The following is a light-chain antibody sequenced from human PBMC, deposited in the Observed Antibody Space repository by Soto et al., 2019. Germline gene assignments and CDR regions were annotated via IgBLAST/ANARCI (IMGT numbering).Light chain of an antibody. V-gene: IGKV3-20*01. J-gene: IGKJ1*01. CDR1: QSVSSNY. CDR2: AAS. Sequence: IVLTQSPGTLSLSPGERATLSCRAGQSVSSNYLAWYQQKPGQAPRLLIYAASSRATGIPDRFSGSGSGTDFTLTIDGLEPEDFVVYYCQQYGDSPRSFGQGTKVDIK. CDR3: QQYGDSPRS.